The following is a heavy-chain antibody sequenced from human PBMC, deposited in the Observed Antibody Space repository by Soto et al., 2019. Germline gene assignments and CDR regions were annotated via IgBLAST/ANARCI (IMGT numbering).Heavy chain of an antibody. Sequence: PAETRPLTYAVSGGSINASYWIWIRQSPGKGLEWIGYGYYSGSTVYNPSLKSRVSISADTSKNQFSLRLSSVTAADTALYFCAKSYSTNWYDYFDYWGQGALVTVSS. D-gene: IGHD6-13*01. CDR1: GGSINASY. CDR3: AKSYSTNWYDYFDY. J-gene: IGHJ4*02. V-gene: IGHV4-59*01. CDR2: GYYSGST.